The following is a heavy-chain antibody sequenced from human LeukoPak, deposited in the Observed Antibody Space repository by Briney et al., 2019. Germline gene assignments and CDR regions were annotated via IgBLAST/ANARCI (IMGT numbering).Heavy chain of an antibody. D-gene: IGHD6-13*01. CDR1: GYTFTKYA. V-gene: IGHV7-4-1*02. J-gene: IGHJ4*02. Sequence: ASVKVSCKASGYTFTKYAMNWVRQAPGQGLEWMGWINTNTGNPTYAQGFTGRFVFSLDTSVSTAYLQISSLKAEDTAVYYCARVGPSYSSSWSLDYWGQGTLVTVSS. CDR2: INTNTGNP. CDR3: ARVGPSYSSSWSLDY.